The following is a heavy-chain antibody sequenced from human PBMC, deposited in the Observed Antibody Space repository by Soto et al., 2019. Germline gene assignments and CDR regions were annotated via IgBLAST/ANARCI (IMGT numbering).Heavy chain of an antibody. CDR3: ARDPRKTSVTTSLDY. V-gene: IGHV3-33*01. CDR1: GFTFSSYG. D-gene: IGHD4-17*01. J-gene: IGHJ4*02. CDR2: IWYDGSNK. Sequence: WGSLRLSCAVSGFTFSSYGIHLFRHSPYKWLEWVAVIWYDGSNKYYGDSVKGRFTISRDNSKNTLYLQMNSLRAEDTAVYYCARDPRKTSVTTSLDYWGQGTLVTVSS.